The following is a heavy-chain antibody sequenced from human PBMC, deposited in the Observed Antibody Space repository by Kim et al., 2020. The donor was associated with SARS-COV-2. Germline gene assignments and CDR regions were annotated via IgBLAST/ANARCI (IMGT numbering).Heavy chain of an antibody. CDR3: AREEVPAAIYYYYGMDV. J-gene: IGHJ6*02. V-gene: IGHV3-33*01. Sequence: GGSLRLSCAASGFTFSSYGMHWVRQAPGKGLEWVAVIWYDGSNKYYADSVKGRFTISRDNSKNTLYLQMNSLRAEDTAVYYCAREEVPAAIYYYYGMDVWGQGTTVTVSS. D-gene: IGHD2-2*01. CDR1: GFTFSSYG. CDR2: IWYDGSNK.